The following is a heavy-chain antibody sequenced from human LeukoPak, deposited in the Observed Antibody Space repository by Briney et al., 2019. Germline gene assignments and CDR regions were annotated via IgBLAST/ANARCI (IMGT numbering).Heavy chain of an antibody. Sequence: GGSLRLSCAASGFTVSSNYMSWVRQAPGKGLEWVSVIYSGGSTYYADSVKGRFTISRHNSKNTLYLQMNSLRAEDTAVYYRARDLGGSYRTYYYYGMDVWGQGTTVTVSS. J-gene: IGHJ6*02. CDR1: GFTVSSNY. CDR2: IYSGGST. D-gene: IGHD1-26*01. V-gene: IGHV3-53*04. CDR3: ARDLGGSYRTYYYYGMDV.